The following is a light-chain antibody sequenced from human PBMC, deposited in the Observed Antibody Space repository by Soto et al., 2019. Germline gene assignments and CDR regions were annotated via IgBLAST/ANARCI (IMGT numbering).Light chain of an antibody. CDR3: QQSYSTPST. CDR2: AAS. J-gene: IGKJ2*01. CDR1: QSISSY. V-gene: IGKV1-39*01. Sequence: DIPMTPSPSSLSASVGDRVTITCRASQSISSYLNWYQQKPGKAPKLLIYAASSLQSGVPSRFSGSGSGTDFTLTISSLQPEDFATYYCQQSYSTPSTFGQGTKLEIK.